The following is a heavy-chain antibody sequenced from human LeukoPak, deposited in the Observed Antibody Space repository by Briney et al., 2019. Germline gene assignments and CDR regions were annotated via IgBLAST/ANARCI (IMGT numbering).Heavy chain of an antibody. V-gene: IGHV3-21*01. J-gene: IGHJ5*02. D-gene: IGHD2-2*01. Sequence: PGGSLRLSCTASGFTFSSYSLNWVRQAPGKGLEWVSSVSTGSNYIYYADSVKGRFTISRDNDKNSLYLQMNSLRVEDTAVYYCARDTDCSSTSCYADNWFDPWGQGTLVTVSS. CDR3: ARDTDCSSTSCYADNWFDP. CDR1: GFTFSSYS. CDR2: VSTGSNYI.